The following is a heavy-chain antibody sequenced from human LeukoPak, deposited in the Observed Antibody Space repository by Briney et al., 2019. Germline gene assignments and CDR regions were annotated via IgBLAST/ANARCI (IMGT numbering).Heavy chain of an antibody. D-gene: IGHD1-26*01. CDR2: IYSGGST. J-gene: IGHJ6*02. CDR3: ASYSGSYYLYYYGMDV. V-gene: IGHV3-53*04. CDR1: GLPAITNN. Sequence: PGGSLNPPLPPPGLPAITNNMSGPRKPPGKGLSGSPFIYSGGSTYYADSVEGRFTISRHNSKNTLYLQMNSLRAEDTAVYYCASYSGSYYLYYYGMDVWGQGTTVTVSS.